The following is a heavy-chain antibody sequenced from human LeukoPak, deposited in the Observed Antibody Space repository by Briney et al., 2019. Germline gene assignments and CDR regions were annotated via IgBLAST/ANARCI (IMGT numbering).Heavy chain of an antibody. CDR1: GFTFSSYA. J-gene: IGHJ4*02. V-gene: IGHV3-23*01. CDR2: ISGSGGST. Sequence: PGGSLRLSCAASGFTFSSYAMSWVRQAPGKGLEWVSAISGSGGSTYYADSVKGRFTISRDNSKNTLYLQMNSLRAEDAAVYYCANFRYNWNDGGLWGQGTLVTVSS. CDR3: ANFRYNWNDGGL. D-gene: IGHD1-20*01.